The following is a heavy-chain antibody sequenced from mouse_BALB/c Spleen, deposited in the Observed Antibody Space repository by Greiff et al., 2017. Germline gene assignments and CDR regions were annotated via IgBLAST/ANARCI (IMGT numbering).Heavy chain of an antibody. J-gene: IGHJ1*01. Sequence: DVMLVESGGGLVQPKGSLKLSCAASGFTFNTYAMNWVRQAPGKGLEWVARIRSKSNNYATYYADSVKDRFTISRDDSQSMLYLQMNNLKTEDTAMYYCVRQQVYRYDWDWYFDVGGAGTTVTVSS. CDR3: VRQQVYRYDWDWYFDV. V-gene: IGHV10-1*02. CDR2: IRSKSNNYAT. D-gene: IGHD2-14*01. CDR1: GFTFNTYA.